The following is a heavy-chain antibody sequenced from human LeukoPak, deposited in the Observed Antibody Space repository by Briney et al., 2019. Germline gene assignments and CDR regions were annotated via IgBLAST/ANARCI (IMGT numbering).Heavy chain of an antibody. CDR1: GSTFTGYY. V-gene: IGHV1-2*06. CDR3: ARGDYDTSGYKFDY. CDR2: IIPNSGGT. J-gene: IGHJ4*02. Sequence: GASLKFSCKASGSTFTGYYMHWVRQAPGQGLEWMGRIIPNSGGTNSGQKFQGRLTMTRDTSISTAYMELSRLSSDDTAVYYCARGDYDTSGYKFDYWGQGTLVTVSS. D-gene: IGHD3-22*01.